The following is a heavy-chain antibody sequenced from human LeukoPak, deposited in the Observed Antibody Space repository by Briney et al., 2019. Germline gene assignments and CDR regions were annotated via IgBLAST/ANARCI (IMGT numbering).Heavy chain of an antibody. J-gene: IGHJ4*02. CDR1: GYTFTGYY. V-gene: IGHV1-2*02. CDR3: AILFTYYDILTGDY. Sequence: EASVKVSCMASGYTFTGYYMHWVRQAPGQGLEWMGWINPNSGGTNYAQKFQGRVTMTRDTSISTAYMELSRLRSDDTAVYYCAILFTYYDILTGDYWGQGTLVTVSS. CDR2: INPNSGGT. D-gene: IGHD3-9*01.